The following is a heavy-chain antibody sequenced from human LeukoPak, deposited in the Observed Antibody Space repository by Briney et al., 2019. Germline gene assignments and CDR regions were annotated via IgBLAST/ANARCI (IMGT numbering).Heavy chain of an antibody. Sequence: SVKVSCKASGGTFSSYAISWVRQAPGQGLEWMGGIIPIFGTANYAQKFQGRVTITADESTSTAYMELSSLRAEDTAVYYCARVTTVTTDGAFDIWGQGTMVTVSS. J-gene: IGHJ3*02. V-gene: IGHV1-69*01. D-gene: IGHD4-17*01. CDR1: GGTFSSYA. CDR3: ARVTTVTTDGAFDI. CDR2: IIPIFGTA.